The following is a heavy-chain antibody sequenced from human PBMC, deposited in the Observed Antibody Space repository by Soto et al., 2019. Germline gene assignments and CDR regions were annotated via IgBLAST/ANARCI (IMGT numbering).Heavy chain of an antibody. J-gene: IGHJ4*02. D-gene: IGHD5-18*01. Sequence: PGGPLRLSCAATGFNFGSYAMGWVRQAPGKGLEWVSGVSVSGSSPYYADSVKGRLTISKDKSKNTLYLDLNNLRSEDTAVYFCVKGKESGYRGAFDSWGQGTMVTVSS. V-gene: IGHV3-23*01. CDR3: VKGKESGYRGAFDS. CDR1: GFNFGSYA. CDR2: VSVSGSSP.